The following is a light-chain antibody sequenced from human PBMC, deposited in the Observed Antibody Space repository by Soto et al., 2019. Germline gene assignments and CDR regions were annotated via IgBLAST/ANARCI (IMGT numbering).Light chain of an antibody. Sequence: EIVMTQSPATLSVSPGERATLSCRASQSVSSNLAWYQQKPGQAPRLLIYGASTRATGIQARFSGSGSGTEFTLTISSLQSEDVAAYYCQQYGSSPMYTFGQGTKLEIK. CDR1: QSVSSN. J-gene: IGKJ2*01. CDR2: GAS. V-gene: IGKV3-15*01. CDR3: QQYGSSPMYT.